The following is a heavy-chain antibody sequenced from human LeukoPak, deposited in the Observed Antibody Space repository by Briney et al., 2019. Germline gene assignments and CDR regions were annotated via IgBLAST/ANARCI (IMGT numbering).Heavy chain of an antibody. D-gene: IGHD6-13*01. CDR1: GYIFIDYY. CDR3: ARGGVAAAGTFGAYYYYYMDV. Sequence: ASVKVSCKASGYIFIDYYMHWVRQAPGQGLEWMGWINPNSGGRNYAQMFQGRVTMTRDTSISTAYMELSRLRSDDTAVYYCARGGVAAAGTFGAYYYYYMDVWGKGTTVTISS. CDR2: INPNSGGR. J-gene: IGHJ6*03. V-gene: IGHV1-2*02.